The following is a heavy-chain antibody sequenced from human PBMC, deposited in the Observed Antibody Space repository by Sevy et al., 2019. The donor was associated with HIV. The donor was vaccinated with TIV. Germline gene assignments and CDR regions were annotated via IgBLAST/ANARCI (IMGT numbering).Heavy chain of an antibody. CDR2: FDPEDGET. D-gene: IGHD3-22*01. Sequence: ASVKVSCKVSGYTLTELSMHWVRQAPGKGLEWMATFDPEDGETIYAQKFQGRVTMTEDTSTVTAYMELSSLRSEDTAVYYCSTTRDYYDSSGYPFDYWGQGTLVTVSS. CDR3: STTRDYYDSSGYPFDY. V-gene: IGHV1-24*01. J-gene: IGHJ4*02. CDR1: GYTLTELS.